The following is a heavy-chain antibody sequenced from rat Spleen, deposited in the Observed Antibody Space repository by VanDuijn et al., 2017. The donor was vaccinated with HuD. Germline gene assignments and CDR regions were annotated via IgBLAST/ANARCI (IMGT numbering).Heavy chain of an antibody. CDR2: ISPSGGST. V-gene: IGHV5-19*01. Sequence: EVQLVESGGGLVQPGRSLKLSCAASGFTFSNYGMHWIRQAPTKGLEWVASISPSGGSTYYRDSVKGRFTISRDNAKSTLYLQMDSLRSEDTATYYCARHSHYSSYIHSYYYFDYWGQGVMVTVSS. J-gene: IGHJ2*01. CDR3: ARHSHYSSYIHSYYYFDY. D-gene: IGHD1-2*01. CDR1: GFTFSNYG.